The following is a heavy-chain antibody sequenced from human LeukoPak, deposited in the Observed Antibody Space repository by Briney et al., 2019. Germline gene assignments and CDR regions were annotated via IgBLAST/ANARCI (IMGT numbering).Heavy chain of an antibody. CDR3: ARDLNCGGDCYGAFDI. CDR1: GGSISSSNW. V-gene: IGHV4-4*02. Sequence: SETLALTCAVSGGSISSSNWWSWVRQPPGKGLEWIGEIYHSGSTNYNPSLKSRVTISVDKSKNQFSLKLSSVTAADTAVYYCARDLNCGGDCYGAFDIWGQGTMVTVSS. D-gene: IGHD2-21*01. CDR2: IYHSGST. J-gene: IGHJ3*02.